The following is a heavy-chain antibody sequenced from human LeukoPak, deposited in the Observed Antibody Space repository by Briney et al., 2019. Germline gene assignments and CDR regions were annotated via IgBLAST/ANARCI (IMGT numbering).Heavy chain of an antibody. D-gene: IGHD3-3*01. CDR1: GYTFTSYG. CDR3: ARGASLGFWSGYPGALDY. Sequence: ASVKVSCKASGYTFTSYGISWVRQAPGQGLEWMGWISAYNGNTTYAQKLQGRVTMTTDTSTSTAYMELRSLRSDDTAVYYCARGASLGFWSGYPGALDYWGQGTLVTVSS. J-gene: IGHJ4*02. V-gene: IGHV1-18*01. CDR2: ISAYNGNT.